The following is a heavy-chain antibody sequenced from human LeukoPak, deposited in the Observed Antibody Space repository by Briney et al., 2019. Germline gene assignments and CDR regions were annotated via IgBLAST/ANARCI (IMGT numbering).Heavy chain of an antibody. D-gene: IGHD6-6*01. V-gene: IGHV4-59*01. CDR3: ARGHIAARRGYYFDY. J-gene: IGHJ4*02. Sequence: PSETLSLTCTVSGGSISSYYWSWIRQPPGKGLEWIGYIYYSGSTNYNPSLKSRVTISVDTSKNQFSLKLSSVTAAGTAVYYCARGHIAARRGYYFDYWGQGTLVTVSS. CDR2: IYYSGST. CDR1: GGSISSYY.